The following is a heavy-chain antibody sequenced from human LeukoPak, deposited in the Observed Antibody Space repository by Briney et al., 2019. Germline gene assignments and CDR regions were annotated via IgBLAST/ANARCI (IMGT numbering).Heavy chain of an antibody. CDR3: ARVGCSSTSCRSKYYYYYYMDV. CDR1: GGSISSYY. J-gene: IGHJ6*03. D-gene: IGHD2-2*01. Sequence: SETLSLTCTVSGGSISSYYWSWIRQPPGKGLEWIGYIYYSGSTNYNPSLKSRVTISVDTSKNQFSLKLSSVTAADTAVYYCARVGCSSTSCRSKYYYYYYMDVWGKGTTVTVSS. CDR2: IYYSGST. V-gene: IGHV4-59*01.